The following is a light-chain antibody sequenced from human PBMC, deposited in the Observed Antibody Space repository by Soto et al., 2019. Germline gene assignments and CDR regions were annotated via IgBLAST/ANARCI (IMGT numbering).Light chain of an antibody. J-gene: IGKJ2*01. CDR3: QQYGTSPGT. CDR2: DVS. V-gene: IGKV3-20*01. CDR1: QSVRGSS. Sequence: EIVLTQSPGTLSLSPGDGATLSCRASQSVRGSSLAWYQQKPGQAPRLVIYDVSSRATGIPDRFSGSGSGTDFTLTISRLEPEDFAIYCCQQYGTSPGTFGRGTKLEIK.